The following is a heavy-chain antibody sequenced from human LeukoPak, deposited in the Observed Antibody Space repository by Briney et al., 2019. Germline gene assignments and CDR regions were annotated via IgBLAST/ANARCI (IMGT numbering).Heavy chain of an antibody. CDR3: ARDVGNFGSGSAYFDS. V-gene: IGHV3-48*03. CDR1: GLTFSSYE. J-gene: IGHJ4*02. CDR2: ISSSGSTI. D-gene: IGHD3-10*01. Sequence: PGGSLRLSCAASGLTFSSYEMNWVRQAPGKGLEWVSYISSSGSTIYYADSVKGRFTISRDNAKNSLYLQMNSLRAEDTAVYYCARDVGNFGSGSAYFDSWGQGTLVTVSS.